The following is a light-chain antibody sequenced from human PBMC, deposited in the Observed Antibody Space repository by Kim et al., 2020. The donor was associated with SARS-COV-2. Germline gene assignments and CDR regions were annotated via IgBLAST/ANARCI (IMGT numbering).Light chain of an antibody. V-gene: IGKV3-11*01. Sequence: LAPGERATRSCRASQSVSGYLAWYQHKPGQAPRLLIYDASNRATGIPARFSGTGSGTDFTLTISSLEPEDFAVYYCQQRSNWPRTFGQGTKVEIK. CDR1: QSVSGY. CDR2: DAS. J-gene: IGKJ1*01. CDR3: QQRSNWPRT.